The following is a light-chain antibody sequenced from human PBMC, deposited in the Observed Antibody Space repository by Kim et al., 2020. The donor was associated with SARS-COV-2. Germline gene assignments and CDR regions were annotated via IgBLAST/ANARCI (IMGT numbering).Light chain of an antibody. V-gene: IGLV2-8*01. Sequence: GHAVTIYCTGASSNVGGYSYVSWYQQQPGKAPSLMIYEVTKRPSGVPGRFSGSKSGNAASLTVFGLQAEDEADYYCGSYGGRKNVVFGGGTQLTVL. CDR3: GSYGGRKNVV. CDR2: EVT. J-gene: IGLJ3*02. CDR1: SSNVGGYSY.